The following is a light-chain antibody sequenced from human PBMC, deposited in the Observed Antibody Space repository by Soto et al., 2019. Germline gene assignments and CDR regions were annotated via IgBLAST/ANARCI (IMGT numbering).Light chain of an antibody. J-gene: IGLJ2*01. CDR2: DVS. Sequence: QSALTQPRSVSGSPGQSVTISCTGTSSDVGGYNYVSWYQQHPDKAPKVMIYDVSKRPSGVPDRFSGSKSGNTASLTISGLQAEDEADYYCCSYAGSYTVFFGGGTKLTVL. V-gene: IGLV2-11*01. CDR1: SSDVGGYNY. CDR3: CSYAGSYTVF.